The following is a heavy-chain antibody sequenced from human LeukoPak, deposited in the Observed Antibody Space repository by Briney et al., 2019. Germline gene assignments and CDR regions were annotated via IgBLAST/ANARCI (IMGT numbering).Heavy chain of an antibody. CDR3: AGLPHTPYDPPQYYFDY. V-gene: IGHV1-69*13. CDR2: IIPIFGTA. CDR1: GGTFSSYA. Sequence: SVKVSCKASGGTFSSYAISWVRQAPGQGLEWMGGIIPIFGTANYAQKFQGRVTITADESTSTDYMELSSLRSEDTAVYYCAGLPHTPYDPPQYYFDYWGQGTLVTVSS. J-gene: IGHJ4*02. D-gene: IGHD3-22*01.